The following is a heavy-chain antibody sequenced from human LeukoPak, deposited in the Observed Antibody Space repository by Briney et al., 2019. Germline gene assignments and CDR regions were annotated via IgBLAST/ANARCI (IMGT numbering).Heavy chain of an antibody. Sequence: GGSLRLSCAASGFTFSSYGMYWVRQAPGKGLEWVAVIWYDGSNKYYADSVKGRFTISRDNSKNTLYLQMNSLRAEDTAVYYCAKSAAGNFDYWGQGTLVTVSS. CDR2: IWYDGSNK. D-gene: IGHD6-13*01. CDR3: AKSAAGNFDY. V-gene: IGHV3-33*06. J-gene: IGHJ4*02. CDR1: GFTFSSYG.